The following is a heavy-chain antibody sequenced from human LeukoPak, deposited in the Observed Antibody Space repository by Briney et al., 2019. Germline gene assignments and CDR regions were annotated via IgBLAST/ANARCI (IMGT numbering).Heavy chain of an antibody. CDR1: GYTFTSCD. CDR2: MNPDSGNT. D-gene: IGHD5-18*01. CDR3: ARDQYSYDD. V-gene: IGHV1-8*03. J-gene: IGHJ4*02. Sequence: ASVKVYCKASGYTFTSCDINWVRPATGQGLGWMGWMNPDSGNTGYAQKFQGRVTITTDTSTSTAYMERRSLRSDDTAVYYCARDQYSYDDWGQGTLVTVSS.